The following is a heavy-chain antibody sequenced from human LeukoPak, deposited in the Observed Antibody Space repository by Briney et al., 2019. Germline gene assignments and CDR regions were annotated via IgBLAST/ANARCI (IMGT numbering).Heavy chain of an antibody. J-gene: IGHJ4*02. V-gene: IGHV3-21*01. Sequence: GGSLTLSCAASGFTFSSYSMNWVRQAPVKGLEWVSSISSSSSYIYYADSVKGRFTISRDNAKNSLYLQMNSLRAEDTAVYYCARDARYCSSTSCPFDYWGQGTLVTVSS. CDR2: ISSSSSYI. CDR3: ARDARYCSSTSCPFDY. CDR1: GFTFSSYS. D-gene: IGHD2-2*01.